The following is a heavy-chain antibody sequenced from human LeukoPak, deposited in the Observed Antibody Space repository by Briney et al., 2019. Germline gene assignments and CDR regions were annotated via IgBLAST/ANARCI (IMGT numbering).Heavy chain of an antibody. V-gene: IGHV4-34*01. CDR1: GGSFGGFY. Sequence: SETLSLTCAVYGGSFGGFYWSWVRQPPGSGLEWIGHINHSGGTNYNSSLRSRVTISLDTSNNNFSLRMNSVTAADTAVYYCVRRSAYSDSSGFNLWGQGILVTVSS. D-gene: IGHD6-6*01. J-gene: IGHJ4*02. CDR3: VRRSAYSDSSGFNL. CDR2: INHSGGT.